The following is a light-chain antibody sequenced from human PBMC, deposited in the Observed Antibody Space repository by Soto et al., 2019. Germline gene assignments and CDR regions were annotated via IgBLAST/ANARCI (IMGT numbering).Light chain of an antibody. CDR2: EVS. J-gene: IGLJ6*01. CDR1: SSDVGGYKY. CDR3: ASYAGTRLFV. Sequence: QSALTQPASVSGSPGQSITISCTGSSSDVGGYKYVSWYQQYPGKAPKLMIYEVSNRPSGVSNRFSGSKSGNTASLTVSGLQADDEADYYCASYAGTRLFVFGSGTKVTVL. V-gene: IGLV2-14*01.